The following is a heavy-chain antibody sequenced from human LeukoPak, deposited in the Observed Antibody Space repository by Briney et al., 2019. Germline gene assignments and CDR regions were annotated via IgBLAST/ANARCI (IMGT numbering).Heavy chain of an antibody. Sequence: GGSLRLSCAASGFTFSTYGMNWVRQAPGKGLEWVSYISSSSATIYYADSVKGRFTISRDNAKSSLYLQMNSLRAEDTAVYYCARVPLEYSSSNTSGWGQGTLVTVSS. D-gene: IGHD6-6*01. CDR1: GFTFSTYG. CDR2: ISSSSATI. J-gene: IGHJ4*02. V-gene: IGHV3-48*01. CDR3: ARVPLEYSSSNTSG.